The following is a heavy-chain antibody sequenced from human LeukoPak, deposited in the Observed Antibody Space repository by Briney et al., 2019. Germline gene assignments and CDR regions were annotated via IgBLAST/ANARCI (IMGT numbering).Heavy chain of an antibody. V-gene: IGHV3-11*03. D-gene: IGHD6-13*01. J-gene: IGHJ4*02. CDR1: GFTFSDNY. Sequence: GGSLRLFCAGSGFTFSDNYGSWVRQAPGKGLEWISYISSSSGYTNYADSVKGRFTISRDNAKNSLYLQMNSLRAEDTAVYDCASPAAGTSSDYWGQGTLVTVSS. CDR3: ASPAAGTSSDY. CDR2: ISSSSGYT.